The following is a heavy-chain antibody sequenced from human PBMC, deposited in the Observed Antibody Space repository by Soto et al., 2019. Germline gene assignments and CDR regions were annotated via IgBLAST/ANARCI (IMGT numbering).Heavy chain of an antibody. CDR2: IYYSGST. CDR3: ARICYYDSSGYYALYNWFDP. CDR1: GGSISSSSYY. D-gene: IGHD3-22*01. V-gene: IGHV4-39*01. Sequence: SETLSLTCTVSGGSISSSSYYWGWIRQPPGKGLEWIGSIYYSGSTYYNPSLKSRVTISVDTSKNQFSLKLSSVTAADTAVYYCARICYYDSSGYYALYNWFDPWGQGTLVTVSS. J-gene: IGHJ5*02.